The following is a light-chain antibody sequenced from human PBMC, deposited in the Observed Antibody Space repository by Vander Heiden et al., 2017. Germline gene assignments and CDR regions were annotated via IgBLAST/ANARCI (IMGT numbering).Light chain of an antibody. V-gene: IGLV6-57*01. CDR1: SASIASNY. J-gene: IGLJ3*02. CDR2: DDN. CDR3: QSYDSSNRVV. Sequence: NFVLTQPHSVSESPGQTVTISCTRSSASIASNYVQWYRQRPGSSPTTVIYDDNQRPSGVPDRFSGSIDSSSNYDSLTISGLTTEDEADYDCQSYDSSNRVVFGGGTKLTVL.